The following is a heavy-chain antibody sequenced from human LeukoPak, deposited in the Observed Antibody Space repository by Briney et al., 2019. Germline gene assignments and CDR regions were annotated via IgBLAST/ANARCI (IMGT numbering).Heavy chain of an antibody. CDR3: VRQTLPMIVQK. V-gene: IGHV4-34*01. J-gene: IGHJ4*02. CDR2: INHSGST. Sequence: GSLRLSCAASGFTFSDYYMSWIRQPPGKGLEWIGEINHSGSTNYNPSLKSRVTISVDTSKNQFSLKLSSVTAADTAVYYCVRQTLPMIVQKWAQGTLVTVSS. CDR1: GFTFSDYY. D-gene: IGHD3-22*01.